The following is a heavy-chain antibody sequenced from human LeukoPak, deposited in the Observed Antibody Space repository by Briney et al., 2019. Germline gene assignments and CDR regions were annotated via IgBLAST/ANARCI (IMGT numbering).Heavy chain of an antibody. CDR3: ARHRGRYCSGGSCYGRYYFDY. Sequence: PSETLSLTCAVSGGSISNGYCSWIRQPPGKGLEWIGYIYYSGSTNYNPSLQSRVTISVDTSKNQFSLKLSSVTAADTAVYYCARHRGRYCSGGSCYGRYYFDYWGQGTLVTVSS. CDR1: GGSISNGY. D-gene: IGHD2-15*01. J-gene: IGHJ4*02. V-gene: IGHV4-59*08. CDR2: IYYSGST.